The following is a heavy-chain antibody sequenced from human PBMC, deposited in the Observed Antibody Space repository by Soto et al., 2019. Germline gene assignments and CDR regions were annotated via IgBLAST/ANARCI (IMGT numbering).Heavy chain of an antibody. CDR2: INPSGGST. Sequence: QVQLVQSGAEVKKPGASVKVSCKASGYTFTSYYMHWVRQAPGQGLEWMGIINPSGGSTSYAQKFQGRVTMTRDTATSTVYLELSSLRSEDPAVYFCATALRMGWFDPWGQGTLVTVSS. V-gene: IGHV1-46*01. CDR3: ATALRMGWFDP. D-gene: IGHD2-8*01. J-gene: IGHJ5*02. CDR1: GYTFTSYY.